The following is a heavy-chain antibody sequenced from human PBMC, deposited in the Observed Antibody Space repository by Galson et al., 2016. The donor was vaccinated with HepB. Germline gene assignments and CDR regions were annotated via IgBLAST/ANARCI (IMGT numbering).Heavy chain of an antibody. J-gene: IGHJ5*02. V-gene: IGHV1-18*04. CDR1: GYTFITYA. CDR3: ARGSVYCGDDCFSERFDP. CDR2: INPYNGHT. Sequence: SVKVSCKASGYTFITYAISWVRQAPGQGLEWMGWINPYNGHTRYAQKLQGRVTMTTDTSTTTVYMELGSLTSDDTAVYFCARGSVYCGDDCFSERFDPWGRGTLVTVSS. D-gene: IGHD2-21*02.